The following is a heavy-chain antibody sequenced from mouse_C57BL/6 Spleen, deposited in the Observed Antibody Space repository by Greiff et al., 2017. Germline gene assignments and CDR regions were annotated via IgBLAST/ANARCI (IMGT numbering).Heavy chain of an antibody. CDR3: ARSNDYGSSPRYFDG. CDR1: GYTFTDYN. CDR2: INPNNGGT. J-gene: IGHJ1*03. D-gene: IGHD1-1*01. V-gene: IGHV1-18*01. Sequence: VQLQQSGPELVKPGASVKIPCKASGYTFTDYNMDWVKQSHGKSLEWIGDINPNNGGTNYNQTFKGKATLTVDKSASTAYMELRSLTSEDTAVYYCARSNDYGSSPRYFDGWGTGTTVTVSS.